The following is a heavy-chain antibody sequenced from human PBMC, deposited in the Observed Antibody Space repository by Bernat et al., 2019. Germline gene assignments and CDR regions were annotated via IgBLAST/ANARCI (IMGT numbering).Heavy chain of an antibody. Sequence: EVQLVESGGGLIQPGGSLRLSCAASGFTVSSNYMSWVRQAPGKGLEWVSVIYSGGGTYHAASVKGRFTISRDNSKNTLYLQMNSLRAEDTAVYYCARVEGDYGDYMRWFDPWGQGTQVTVSS. CDR1: GFTVSSNY. J-gene: IGHJ5*02. CDR3: ARVEGDYGDYMRWFDP. D-gene: IGHD4-17*01. V-gene: IGHV3-53*01. CDR2: IYSGGGT.